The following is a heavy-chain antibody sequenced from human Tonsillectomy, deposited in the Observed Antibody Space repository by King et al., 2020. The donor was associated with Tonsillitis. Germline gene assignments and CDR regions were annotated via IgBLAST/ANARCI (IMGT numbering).Heavy chain of an antibody. CDR1: GFTFSSYA. CDR2: ISYDGSNK. J-gene: IGHJ3*02. D-gene: IGHD2-21*02. Sequence: VQLVESGGGVVQPGRSLRLSCAASGFTFSSYAMHWVRQAPGKGLEWVAVISYDGSNKYYADPVKGRFTISRDNSKNTLYLQMNSLRAEDTAVYYCASDIVVVTADDAFDIWGQGTMVTVSS. CDR3: ASDIVVVTADDAFDI. V-gene: IGHV3-30-3*01.